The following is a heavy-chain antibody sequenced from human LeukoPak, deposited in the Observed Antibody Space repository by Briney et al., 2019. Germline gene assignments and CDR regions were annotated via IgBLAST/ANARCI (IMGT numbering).Heavy chain of an antibody. D-gene: IGHD1-14*01. V-gene: IGHV3-15*01. CDR1: GFSVSYAW. J-gene: IGHJ4*02. Sequence: GGSLRLSCVVSGFSVSYAWMSWVRQAPGKGLEWVGRIKDKTDGETTDYSAPVKGRFTISKDDSKNTLYLQIDSLKTEDTAVYYCTSQNGVGIAYWGQGTLVTVSS. CDR3: TSQNGVGIAY. CDR2: IKDKTDGETT.